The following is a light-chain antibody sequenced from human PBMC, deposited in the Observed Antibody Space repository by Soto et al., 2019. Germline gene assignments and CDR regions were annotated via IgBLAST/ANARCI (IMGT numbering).Light chain of an antibody. V-gene: IGLV3-1*01. CDR1: KLGDKY. CDR2: HDT. J-gene: IGLJ1*01. Sequence: SYELTQPPSVSVSPGQTASITCSADKLGDKYACWYQQKPGQSPVLVIYHDTKRPSGIPERFSGSNSGNTATLTISGTQAMDEADYYCQAWDSSTLYVFGTGTKVTVL. CDR3: QAWDSSTLYV.